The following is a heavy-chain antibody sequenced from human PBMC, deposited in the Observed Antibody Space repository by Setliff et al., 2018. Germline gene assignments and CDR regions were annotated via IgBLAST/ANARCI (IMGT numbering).Heavy chain of an antibody. CDR1: GGTFSSHG. Sequence: GASVKVSCKASGGTFSSHGISWVRQAPGQGLEWMGGTIPIFGTTDYAQKFQGRVTIITDESTSTAFMQLSSLRSEDTAVYYCVREGVDSRSSTDYRYYMDVWG. CDR2: TIPIFGTT. V-gene: IGHV1-69*05. D-gene: IGHD3-22*01. CDR3: VREGVDSRSSTDYRYYMDV. J-gene: IGHJ6*03.